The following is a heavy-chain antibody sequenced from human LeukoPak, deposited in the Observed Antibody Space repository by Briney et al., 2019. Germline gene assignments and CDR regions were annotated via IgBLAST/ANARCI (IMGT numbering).Heavy chain of an antibody. CDR3: VKDVGGSYAFDY. CDR2: INDNGGRT. CDR1: GFPFSRYA. Sequence: GGSLRLSCSASGFPFSRYAMHWVRPAPGKGLEYVSGINDNGGRTHYGDSVKGRFSISRDNSKNTLHLQMSTLRAEDTALYYCVKDVGGSYAFDYWGQGILVTVAS. D-gene: IGHD1-26*01. V-gene: IGHV3-64D*09. J-gene: IGHJ4*02.